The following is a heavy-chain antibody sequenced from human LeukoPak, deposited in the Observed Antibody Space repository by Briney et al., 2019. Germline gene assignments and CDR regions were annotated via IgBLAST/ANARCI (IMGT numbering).Heavy chain of an antibody. D-gene: IGHD5-12*01. Sequence: GGSLRLSCAASGFTFSRYRMNWVRQDPGKGLEWISLISSRRSKIHYADSGKGRFTIARDNAKNSLYLQMNSLRAEDTAVYYCARDHIAATTSGICWGQGTLVTVSS. CDR1: GFTFSRYR. V-gene: IGHV3-48*01. CDR2: ISSRRSKI. CDR3: ARDHIAATTSGIC. J-gene: IGHJ4*02.